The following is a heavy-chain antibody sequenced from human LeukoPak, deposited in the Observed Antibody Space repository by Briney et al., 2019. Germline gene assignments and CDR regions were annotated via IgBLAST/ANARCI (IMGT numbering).Heavy chain of an antibody. CDR2: IYYTGSA. CDR3: ARQKGSASSWADFDY. V-gene: IGHV4-39*01. Sequence: AETLSLTCTVSVGSIRSTNHYWAWIRQPPGKGLEWLGSIYYTGSAYHNPSLKSRLTLSVDTSKNQFSLSLTSVTATDTAVYYCARQKGSASSWADFDYWVQGTLVTVSS. D-gene: IGHD6-13*01. J-gene: IGHJ4*02. CDR1: VGSIRSTNHY.